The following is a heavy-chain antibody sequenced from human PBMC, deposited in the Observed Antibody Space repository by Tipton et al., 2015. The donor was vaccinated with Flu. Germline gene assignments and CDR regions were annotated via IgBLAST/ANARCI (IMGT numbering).Heavy chain of an antibody. CDR3: ARQGSGSYYPFDY. V-gene: IGHV4-59*08. D-gene: IGHD3-10*01. CDR1: GASISSYY. Sequence: TLSLTCTVSGASISSYYWSWIRQPPGKGLEWIGYIYYSGSSNYNPSLKSRVTISVDTSKNQFSLKLSSVTAADTAVYYCARQGSGSYYPFDYWGQGTLVTVSS. CDR2: IYYSGSS. J-gene: IGHJ4*02.